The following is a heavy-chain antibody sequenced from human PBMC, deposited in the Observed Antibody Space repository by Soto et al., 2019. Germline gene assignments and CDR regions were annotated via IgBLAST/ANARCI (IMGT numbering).Heavy chain of an antibody. D-gene: IGHD6-19*01. J-gene: IGHJ4*02. CDR1: GFTFDDYA. Sequence: GGSLRLSCAASGFTFDDYAMHWVRQAPGKGLEWVSGISWNSGSIGYADSVKGRFTISRDNAKNSLYLQMNSLRAEDTALYYCAKAPVEGSGWYYFDYWGQGTLVTVSS. CDR2: ISWNSGSI. CDR3: AKAPVEGSGWYYFDY. V-gene: IGHV3-9*01.